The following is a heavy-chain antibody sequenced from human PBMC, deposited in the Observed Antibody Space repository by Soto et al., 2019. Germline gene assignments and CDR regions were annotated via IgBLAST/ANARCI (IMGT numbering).Heavy chain of an antibody. CDR2: IWYDGSNK. CDR1: GFTFSSYG. CDR3: GRGGAHSSGYPFDY. Sequence: QVQLVESGGGVVQPGRSLRLSCAASGFTFSSYGMHWVRQAPGKGLEWVAVIWYDGSNKYYADSVKGRFTISRDNSKNTLYLQMNSLRAEDTAVYYCGRGGAHSSGYPFDYWGQGTLVTVSS. D-gene: IGHD3-22*01. J-gene: IGHJ4*02. V-gene: IGHV3-33*01.